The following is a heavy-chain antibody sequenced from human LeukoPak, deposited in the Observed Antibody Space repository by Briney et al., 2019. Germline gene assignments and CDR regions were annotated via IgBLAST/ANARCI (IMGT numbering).Heavy chain of an antibody. CDR1: GGSISSSSYY. D-gene: IGHD5-12*01. Sequence: SETLSLTCTVSGGSISSSSYYWGWIRQPPGKGLEWIGSIYYSGSTYYKPSLKSRVTISVDTSKKQFSLKLSSVTAADTAVYYCARGSATPLDYWGQGILVTVSS. CDR2: IYYSGST. V-gene: IGHV4-39*07. J-gene: IGHJ4*02. CDR3: ARGSATPLDY.